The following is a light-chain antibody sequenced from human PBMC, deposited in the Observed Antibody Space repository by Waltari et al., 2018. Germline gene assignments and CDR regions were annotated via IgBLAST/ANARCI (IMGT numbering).Light chain of an antibody. Sequence: RATLSCRASQSVSSSYLAWYQQKPGQAPRLLIYGASSRATGIPDRFSGSGSGTDFTLTISRLEPEDFAVYYCQQYGRSPPSLTFGGGTKVEIK. CDR1: QSVSSSY. CDR2: GAS. V-gene: IGKV3-20*01. J-gene: IGKJ4*01. CDR3: QQYGRSPPSLT.